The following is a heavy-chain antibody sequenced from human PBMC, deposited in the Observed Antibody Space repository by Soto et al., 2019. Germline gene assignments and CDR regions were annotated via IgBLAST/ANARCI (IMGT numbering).Heavy chain of an antibody. V-gene: IGHV1-46*01. CDR1: GYTFTSYY. CDR2: INPSGGST. J-gene: IGHJ6*02. Sequence: ASVKVSCKASGYTFTSYYTHWVRQAPGQGLEWMGIINPSGGSTSYAQKFQGRVTMTRDTSTSTVYMELSSLRSEDTAVYYCARDSGGRYYGDYYYYGMDVWGQGTTVTVSS. D-gene: IGHD4-17*01. CDR3: ARDSGGRYYGDYYYYGMDV.